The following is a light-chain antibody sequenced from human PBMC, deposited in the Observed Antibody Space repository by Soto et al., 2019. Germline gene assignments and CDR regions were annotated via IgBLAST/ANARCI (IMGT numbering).Light chain of an antibody. CDR3: HQSFSSPWT. J-gene: IGKJ1*01. CDR2: TTS. V-gene: IGKV1-39*01. Sequence: DTQMTQSPSSLSASVGDRVTITCRASQSISRHLNWYQQKPGKAPKLLIYTTSNLQRGVPSRFSGSGSGTDFTLTISSLQPEDFATYYSHQSFSSPWTFGQGTKVEV. CDR1: QSISRH.